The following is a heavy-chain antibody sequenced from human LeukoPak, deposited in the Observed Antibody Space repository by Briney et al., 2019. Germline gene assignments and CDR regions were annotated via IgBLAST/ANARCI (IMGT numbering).Heavy chain of an antibody. Sequence: GGSLRLSCAASGFTFSSFAMSWVRQAPGKGLEWISYISTAGSTKYYAESVKGRFTISRDNAKDSLYLQMNSLRAEDTAVYYCARGGPARSWVYWGQGTLVTVSS. CDR3: ARGGPARSWVY. D-gene: IGHD2-2*01. CDR1: GFTFSSFA. V-gene: IGHV3-48*03. J-gene: IGHJ4*02. CDR2: ISTAGSTK.